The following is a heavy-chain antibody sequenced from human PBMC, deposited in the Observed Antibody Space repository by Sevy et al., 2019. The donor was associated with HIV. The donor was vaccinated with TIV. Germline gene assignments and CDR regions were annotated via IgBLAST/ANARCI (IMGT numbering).Heavy chain of an antibody. CDR3: ARDGARITMVQGVMAYYHGMDV. CDR2: ISSSSNYI. J-gene: IGHJ6*02. CDR1: GFTFNNYA. D-gene: IGHD3-10*01. Sequence: GGSLRLSCAASGFTFNNYAMNWVRQAPGKGLEWVSSISSSSNYIYYADSLKGRFTISRDNAKNSLYLQMNSLRADDTAVYYCARDGARITMVQGVMAYYHGMDVWGQGTTVTVSS. V-gene: IGHV3-21*01.